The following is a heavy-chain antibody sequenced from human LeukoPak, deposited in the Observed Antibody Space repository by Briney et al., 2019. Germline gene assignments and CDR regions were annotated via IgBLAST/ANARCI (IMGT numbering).Heavy chain of an antibody. V-gene: IGHV1-2*02. CDR3: ARKDCSSTSCPKKAFDP. J-gene: IGHJ5*02. D-gene: IGHD2-2*01. Sequence: ASVTVSFKASGYTFTGYYMHWVRQAPGQGLEWMGWINPNSGGTNYAQKFQGRVTMTRDTSISTAYMELSRLRSDDTAVYCCARKDCSSTSCPKKAFDPWGQGTLVTVSS. CDR1: GYTFTGYY. CDR2: INPNSGGT.